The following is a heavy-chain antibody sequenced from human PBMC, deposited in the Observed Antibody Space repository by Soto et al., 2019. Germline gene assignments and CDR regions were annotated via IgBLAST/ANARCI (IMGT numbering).Heavy chain of an antibody. V-gene: IGHV3-30-3*01. J-gene: IGHJ4*02. CDR2: ISYDGSNK. D-gene: IGHD5-12*01. CDR1: GFTFSSYA. CDR3: ARDRGGYEFDY. Sequence: QVQLVESGGGVVQPGRSLRLSCAASGFTFSSYAMHWVRQAPGKGLEWVAVISYDGSNKYYADSVKGRFTISRDNSKNTLYLQMNSLRAEDTAVYYCARDRGGYEFDYWGQGTLVTVSS.